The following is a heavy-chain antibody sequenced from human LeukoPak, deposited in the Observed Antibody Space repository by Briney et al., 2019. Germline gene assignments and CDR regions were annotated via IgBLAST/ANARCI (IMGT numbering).Heavy chain of an antibody. CDR1: GFTFSNAW. V-gene: IGHV3-15*01. J-gene: IGHJ4*02. D-gene: IGHD5/OR15-5a*01. CDR2: IKRKTVGGTT. Sequence: GGSLRLSCAASGFTFSNAWMTWVRQAPGKGLEWVGRIKRKTVGGTTDYAAPVKGRFTISRDDSKDTLYLQMNSMIISDTGVYYCTTCCYSVYDSHYWGQGVLVTVSS. CDR3: TTCCYSVYDSHY.